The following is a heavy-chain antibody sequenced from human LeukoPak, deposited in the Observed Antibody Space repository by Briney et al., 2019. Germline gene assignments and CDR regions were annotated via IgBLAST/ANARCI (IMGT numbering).Heavy chain of an antibody. D-gene: IGHD6-19*01. V-gene: IGHV3-30-3*01. CDR1: GFTFSSYA. CDR2: ISYDGSNK. Sequence: PGGSLRLSCAASGFTFSSYAMHWVRQAPGKGLEWVAVISYDGSNKYYADFVKGRFTISRDNSKNTLYLQMNSLRAEDTAVYYCAGSLGYSSGWPFDYWGQGTLVTVSS. CDR3: AGSLGYSSGWPFDY. J-gene: IGHJ4*02.